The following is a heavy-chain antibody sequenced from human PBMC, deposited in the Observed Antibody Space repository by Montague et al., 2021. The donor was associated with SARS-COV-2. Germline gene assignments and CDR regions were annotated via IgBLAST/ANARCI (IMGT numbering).Heavy chain of an antibody. D-gene: IGHD1-26*01. V-gene: IGHV6-1*01. CDR2: TCYRSEWYF. CDR1: GDSVSSNNAA. CDR3: ARYSYSGTYFDLNDAFDI. Sequence: CAISGDSVSSNNAAWNWIRQSPSRGLEWLGRTCYRSEWYFDYVISLGGRITINPDTSKDQFSLQLDSVTLDDTAVYYCARYSYSGTYFDLNDAFDIWGQGTLVTVSS. J-gene: IGHJ3*02.